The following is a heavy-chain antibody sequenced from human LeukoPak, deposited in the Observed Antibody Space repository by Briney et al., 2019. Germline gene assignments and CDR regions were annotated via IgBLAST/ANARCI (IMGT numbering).Heavy chain of an antibody. D-gene: IGHD2-21*01. Sequence: SQTLSLTCTVSGVSISSGDYYWSWIRQPPGKGLEWIGYIYYSGSTYYNPSLKSRVTISVDTSKNQFSLKLSSVTAADTAVYYCAREILWWSTTPDYFDYWGQGTLVTVSS. CDR3: AREILWWSTTPDYFDY. CDR2: IYYSGST. V-gene: IGHV4-30-4*01. CDR1: GVSISSGDYY. J-gene: IGHJ4*02.